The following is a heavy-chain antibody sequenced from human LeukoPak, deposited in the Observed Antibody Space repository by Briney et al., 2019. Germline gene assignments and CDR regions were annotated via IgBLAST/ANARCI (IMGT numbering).Heavy chain of an antibody. CDR3: ARDHPVADWAPDI. CDR1: GGSISSGGYY. Sequence: SETLSLTCTVSGGSISSGGYYWSWIRQHPGKGLEWIGYIYYSGSTYYNPSLKSRVTISADPSTNHFSLNLTSVTAADTAVYFCARDHPVADWAPDIWGRGTMVTVSS. D-gene: IGHD3-9*01. V-gene: IGHV4-61*03. J-gene: IGHJ3*02. CDR2: IYYSGST.